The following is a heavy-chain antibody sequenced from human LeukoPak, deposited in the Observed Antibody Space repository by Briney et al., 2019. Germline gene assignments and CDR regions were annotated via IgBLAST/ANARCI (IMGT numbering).Heavy chain of an antibody. CDR1: GFTFSSYV. V-gene: IGHV3-30*04. J-gene: IGHJ4*02. CDR2: ISYDGSNE. D-gene: IGHD4-11*01. Sequence: PGGSLRLSCAASGFTFSSYVMHWVRQAPGKGLEWVAIISYDGSNEYYADSVKGRFTISRDNSKNTLYLQMNSLRAEDTAVYYCARKYSNYFDYWGQGTLVTVSS. CDR3: ARKYSNYFDY.